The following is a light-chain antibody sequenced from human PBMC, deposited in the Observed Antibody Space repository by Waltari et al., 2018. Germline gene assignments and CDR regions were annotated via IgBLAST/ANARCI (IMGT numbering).Light chain of an antibody. CDR3: MQALQTPTS. CDR1: QSLIHSNGLTY. J-gene: IGKJ4*01. V-gene: IGKV2-28*01. Sequence: DILMPQSPLSLPDPPAEPAPITGTSSQSLIHSNGLTYLDWYLQKPGQSPQLLIYLGSNRAPGVPDRFSGSGSGTDFTLKISRVEAEDVGVYYCMQALQTPTSFGGGTKVEMK. CDR2: LGS.